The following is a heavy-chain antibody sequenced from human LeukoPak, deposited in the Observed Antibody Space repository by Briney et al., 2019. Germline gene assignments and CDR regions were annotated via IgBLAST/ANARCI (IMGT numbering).Heavy chain of an antibody. J-gene: IGHJ4*02. V-gene: IGHV1-69*05. Sequence: ASVKVSCKASVGTFSSYAISWVRQAPGQGLEWMGGIIPIFGTANYAQKFQGRVTITTDESTSTAYMELSSLRSEDTAVYYCARGGVIEYYDFWSGYFDYWGQGTLVTVSS. CDR3: ARGGVIEYYDFWSGYFDY. D-gene: IGHD3-3*01. CDR1: VGTFSSYA. CDR2: IIPIFGTA.